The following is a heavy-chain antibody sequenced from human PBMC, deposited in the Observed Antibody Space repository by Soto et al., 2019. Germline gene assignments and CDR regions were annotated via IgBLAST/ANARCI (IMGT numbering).Heavy chain of an antibody. Sequence: GESLKISCKGSGYSFTSYWIGWVRQMPGKGLEWMGIIYPGDSDTRYSPSFQGQVTISADKSISTAYLQWSSLKASDTAMYYCARHFSVLVVAATLAASDIWGQGTMVTVS. V-gene: IGHV5-51*01. CDR1: GYSFTSYW. J-gene: IGHJ3*02. CDR2: IYPGDSDT. CDR3: ARHFSVLVVAATLAASDI. D-gene: IGHD2-15*01.